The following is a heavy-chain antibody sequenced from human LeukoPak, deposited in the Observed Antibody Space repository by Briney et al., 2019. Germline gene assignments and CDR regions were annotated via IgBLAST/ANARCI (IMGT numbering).Heavy chain of an antibody. CDR1: GFSFSSYS. Sequence: GGSLRLSCAASGFSFSSYSMAWVRQAPGKGLEWVSSISSSSSYIYYADSLKGRFTISRDNAKNSLYLQMNSLRAEDTAVYYCVRHLSGIAPPFFDYWGQGTLVTVSS. CDR2: ISSSSSYI. D-gene: IGHD1-26*01. CDR3: VRHLSGIAPPFFDY. J-gene: IGHJ4*02. V-gene: IGHV3-21*01.